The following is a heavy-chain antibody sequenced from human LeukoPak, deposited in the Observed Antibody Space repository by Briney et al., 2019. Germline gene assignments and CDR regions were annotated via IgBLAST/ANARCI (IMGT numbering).Heavy chain of an antibody. V-gene: IGHV3-30-3*01. D-gene: IGHD3-22*01. J-gene: IGHJ4*02. CDR2: ISYDGSNK. CDR3: ARDKSWPRYYYDSSGYDY. CDR1: GFTFSSYA. Sequence: GGSLRLSCAASGFTFSSYAMHWVRQAPGKGLEWVAVISYDGSNKYYADSVKGRFTISRDNSKNTLYLQMNGLRAEDTAVYYCARDKSWPRYYYDSSGYDYWGQGTLVTVSS.